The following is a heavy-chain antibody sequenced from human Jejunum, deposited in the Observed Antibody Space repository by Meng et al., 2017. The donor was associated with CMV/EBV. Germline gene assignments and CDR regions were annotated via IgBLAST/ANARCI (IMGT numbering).Heavy chain of an antibody. Sequence: EVPMWVSGGDLVQPGVCLRFSCAVSGSTRSTFWLDWVRQVPGKGPVWVSRVHSDGSMETYEDSVKGRFTASRDNTKNTFYLQMNSLRDEDTAVYYCVMLPPGSWGQGTLVTASS. D-gene: IGHD3-10*01. CDR1: GSTRSTFW. CDR3: VMLPPGS. J-gene: IGHJ5*02. V-gene: IGHV3-74*03. CDR2: VHSDGSME.